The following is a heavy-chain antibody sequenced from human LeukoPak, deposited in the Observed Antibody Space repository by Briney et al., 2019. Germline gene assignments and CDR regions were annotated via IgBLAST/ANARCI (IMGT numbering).Heavy chain of an antibody. CDR1: GGSISSGGYS. CDR2: IYHSGST. Sequence: PSETLSLTCAVSGGSISSGGYSWSWIRQPPGKGLEWIGYIYHSGSTYYNPSLKSRVTISVDRSKNQFSLKLSSVTAADTAVYYCAREGSPGRITMTQGAFDIWGQGTMVTVSS. D-gene: IGHD3-22*01. V-gene: IGHV4-30-2*01. J-gene: IGHJ3*02. CDR3: AREGSPGRITMTQGAFDI.